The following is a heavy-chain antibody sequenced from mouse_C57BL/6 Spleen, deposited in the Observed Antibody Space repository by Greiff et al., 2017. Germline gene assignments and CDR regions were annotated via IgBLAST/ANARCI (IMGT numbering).Heavy chain of an antibody. Sequence: QVQLQQSGAELVKPGASVKISCKASGYAFSSYWMNWVKQRPGQGLEWIGQIYPGDGDTNYNGKFKGKATLTADKSSSTAYMQLSSLTSEDTAVYCCAIRYGYCHYCCWGPSTTLTVSS. CDR3: AIRYGYCHYCC. CDR1: GYAFSSYW. J-gene: IGHJ2*01. D-gene: IGHD2-2*01. V-gene: IGHV1-80*01. CDR2: IYPGDGDT.